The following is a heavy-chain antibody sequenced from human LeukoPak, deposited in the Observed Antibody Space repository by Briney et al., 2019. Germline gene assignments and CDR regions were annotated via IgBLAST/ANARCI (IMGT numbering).Heavy chain of an antibody. CDR2: IYYSGXX. CDR3: ARGGWSLNY. V-gene: IGHV4-59*01. J-gene: IGHJ4*02. CDR1: GGSISXXX. D-gene: IGHD2-15*01. Sequence: SETLSLTCTVSGGSISXXXXXXXRQXXXXGLEWXXYIYYSGXXXXXXXXKXXXXXXXXTSKNQFPLKLSSVTAADTAVYYCARGGWSLNYWGQGTLVTVSS.